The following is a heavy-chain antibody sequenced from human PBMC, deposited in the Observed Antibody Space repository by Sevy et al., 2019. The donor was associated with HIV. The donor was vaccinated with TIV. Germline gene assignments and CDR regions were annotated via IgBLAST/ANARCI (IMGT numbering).Heavy chain of an antibody. V-gene: IGHV3-33*08. CDR1: GFTFSSYV. CDR3: PRRGGYCGGDCYSIDY. Sequence: GGSLRLSCAASGFTFSSYVMHWVRQAPGKGLEWVALIWYDGTIKYYADSVKGRFTISRDNSKDTLFLQMNSLTPEDTAVYYCPRRGGYCGGDCYSIDYWGQGALVTVSS. CDR2: IWYDGTIK. D-gene: IGHD2-21*02. J-gene: IGHJ4*02.